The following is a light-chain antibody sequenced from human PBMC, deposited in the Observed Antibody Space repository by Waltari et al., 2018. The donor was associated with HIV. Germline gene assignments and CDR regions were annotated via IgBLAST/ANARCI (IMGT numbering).Light chain of an antibody. J-gene: IGLJ2*01. CDR3: SSYTKTLYVI. CDR1: STDVGGYND. V-gene: IGLV2-14*03. CDR2: DVT. Sequence: QSALTQPASVSGSPGQSITISCTGTSTDVGGYNDVSWYQQHPGKAPKLMIYDVTTRPSGVSDRFSGSKSGNTASLTISGLQAEDESDYYCSSYTKTLYVIFGGGTKLTVL.